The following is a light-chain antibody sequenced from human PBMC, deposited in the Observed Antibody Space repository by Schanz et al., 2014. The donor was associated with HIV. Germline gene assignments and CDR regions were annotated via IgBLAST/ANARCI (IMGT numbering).Light chain of an antibody. Sequence: QSVLTQPPSASGTPGQRVTISCSGSSSNIGSNYVYWYQQLPGTAPKLLIYRNDQRPSGVPDRFSASKSGTSASLAISGLRSADEADYSCAAWDDSLNGPVFGGGTKVTVL. CDR3: AAWDDSLNGPV. CDR1: SSNIGSNY. CDR2: RND. V-gene: IGLV1-47*01. J-gene: IGLJ2*01.